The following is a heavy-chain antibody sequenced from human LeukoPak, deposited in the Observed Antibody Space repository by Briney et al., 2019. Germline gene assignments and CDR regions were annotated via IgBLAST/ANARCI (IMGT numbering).Heavy chain of an antibody. CDR3: ARVSTKNTSYYDFWSGYYEPPGY. CDR1: GYTFTSYY. V-gene: IGHV1-46*01. CDR2: INPSGGST. J-gene: IGHJ4*02. D-gene: IGHD3-3*01. Sequence: ASVKVSCKASGYTFTSYYMHWVRQAPGQGLAWMGIINPSGGSTSYAQKFQGRVTMTRDTSTSTVYMELSSLRSEDTAVYYCARVSTKNTSYYDFWSGYYEPPGYWGQGTLVTVSS.